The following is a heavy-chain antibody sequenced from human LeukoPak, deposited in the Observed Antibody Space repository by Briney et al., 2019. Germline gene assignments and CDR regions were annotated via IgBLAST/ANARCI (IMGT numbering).Heavy chain of an antibody. CDR2: IYYSGST. V-gene: IGHV4-59*08. CDR3: AGKVKLGCFDY. Sequence: PSGTLSLTCTVSGGSISSYYWSWIRQPPGKGLEWIGYIYYSGSTNYNPSLKSRVTISVDTSKNQFSLKLSSVTAADTAVYYCAGKVKLGCFDYWGQGTLVTVSS. D-gene: IGHD2-21*01. J-gene: IGHJ4*02. CDR1: GGSISSYY.